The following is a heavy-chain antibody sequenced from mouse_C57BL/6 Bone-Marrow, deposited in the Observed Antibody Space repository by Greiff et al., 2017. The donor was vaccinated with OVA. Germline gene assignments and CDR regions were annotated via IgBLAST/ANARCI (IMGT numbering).Heavy chain of an antibody. CDR1: GYSITSGYY. Sequence: DVQLQESGPGLVKPSQSLSLTCSVTGYSITSGYYWNWIRQFPGNKLEWMGYISYDGSNNYNPSLKNRISITRDTSKNQFFLKLNSVTTEDTATYYCASNLIYDGYYRYWGQGTTLTVSS. D-gene: IGHD2-3*01. V-gene: IGHV3-6*01. CDR3: ASNLIYDGYYRY. CDR2: ISYDGSN. J-gene: IGHJ2*01.